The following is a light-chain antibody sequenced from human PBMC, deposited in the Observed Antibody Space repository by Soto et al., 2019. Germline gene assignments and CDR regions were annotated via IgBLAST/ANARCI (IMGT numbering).Light chain of an antibody. CDR1: RSVSSRY. CDR3: QQFGDSPPAFT. CDR2: GAS. V-gene: IGKV3-20*01. Sequence: ESMLTQSPGTLSLSPGERATISCRASRSVSSRYITWYQQKPGQAPRLLIYGASIRATGIPDRFSGSGSGTDFTLTISRLEPEDYAVYYCQQFGDSPPAFTFGQGTKLEI. J-gene: IGKJ2*01.